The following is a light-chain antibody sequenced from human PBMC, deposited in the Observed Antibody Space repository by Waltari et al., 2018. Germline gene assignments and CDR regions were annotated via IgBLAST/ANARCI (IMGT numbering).Light chain of an antibody. Sequence: EIVLPQSPATLSVSPGERATLSCRASQSVSSNLAWYQQKPGQAPRLLHYGASTRATGIPARFSGSGSGTEFTLTISSLQSEDFAVYYCQQYNNWPRAFGQGTKVEIK. CDR1: QSVSSN. V-gene: IGKV3-15*01. J-gene: IGKJ1*01. CDR3: QQYNNWPRA. CDR2: GAS.